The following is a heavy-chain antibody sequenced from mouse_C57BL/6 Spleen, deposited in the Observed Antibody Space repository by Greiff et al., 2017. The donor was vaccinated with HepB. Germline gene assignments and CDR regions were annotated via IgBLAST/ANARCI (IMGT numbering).Heavy chain of an antibody. CDR2: IWSGGST. V-gene: IGHV2-2*01. CDR3: ARSGSSYRYYAMDY. CDR1: GFSLTSYG. J-gene: IGHJ4*01. D-gene: IGHD1-1*01. Sequence: VQLQQSGPGLVQPSQSLSITCTVSGFSLTSYGVHWVRQSPGKGLEWLGVIWSGGSTDYNAAFISRLSISKDNSKSQVFMKMNSLQADDTAIYYCARSGSSYRYYAMDYWGEGTSVTVSS.